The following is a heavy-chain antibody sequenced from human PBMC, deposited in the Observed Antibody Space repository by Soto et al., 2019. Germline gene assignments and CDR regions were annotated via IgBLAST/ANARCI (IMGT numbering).Heavy chain of an antibody. CDR2: IYSGGST. Sequence: PGGSLRLSCAASGFTVSNDYMSWVRQAPGKGLEWVSVIYSGGSTYYADSVKGRFTISRDNSKNTLFLQMNSLRAEDTAVYYCARPAGGDYFDYWGQGTLVTVSS. J-gene: IGHJ4*02. V-gene: IGHV3-66*04. CDR1: GFTVSNDY. D-gene: IGHD3-16*01. CDR3: ARPAGGDYFDY.